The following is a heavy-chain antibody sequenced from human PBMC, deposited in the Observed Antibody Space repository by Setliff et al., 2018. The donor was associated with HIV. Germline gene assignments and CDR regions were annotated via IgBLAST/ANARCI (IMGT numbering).Heavy chain of an antibody. CDR3: ARGGATINYNYYYMDV. V-gene: IGHV4-38-2*01. CDR2: IYHSGST. Sequence: SETLSLTCAVSGSSISSGYYWGWIRQPPGKGLEWVGTIYHSGSTYYNPSLKSRVTISVDTSKNKFSLKLSSVTAADTAVYYCARGGATINYNYYYMDVWGKGTTVTVSS. J-gene: IGHJ6*03. D-gene: IGHD5-12*01. CDR1: GSSISSGYY.